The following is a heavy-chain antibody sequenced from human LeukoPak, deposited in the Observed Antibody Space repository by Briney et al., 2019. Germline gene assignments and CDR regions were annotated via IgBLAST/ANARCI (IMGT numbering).Heavy chain of an antibody. CDR1: GGPFSGYY. CDR3: ARARSARWGLDV. D-gene: IGHD4-23*01. Sequence: SETLSLTCEVHGGPFSGYYWSWIRQSTGKGLEWIGEINHTGRSHYNPSVESRVTISVDTSKNQFSLRLSSVTAADTGVYFCARARSARWGLDVWGQGTTVSVSS. V-gene: IGHV4-34*01. J-gene: IGHJ6*02. CDR2: INHTGRS.